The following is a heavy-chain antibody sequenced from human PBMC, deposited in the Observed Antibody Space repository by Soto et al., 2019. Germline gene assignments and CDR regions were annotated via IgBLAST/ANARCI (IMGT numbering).Heavy chain of an antibody. CDR3: AKDNSFRGWGN. D-gene: IGHD6-19*01. V-gene: IGHV3-9*01. Sequence: GGSLRLSCAASGFTFDDYAMHWVRQAPGKGLEWVSGISWNSGSIGYADSVKGRFTISRDNAKNSLYLQMNSLRAEDTALYYCAKDNSFRGWGNWGQGTLVTVSS. J-gene: IGHJ4*02. CDR1: GFTFDDYA. CDR2: ISWNSGSI.